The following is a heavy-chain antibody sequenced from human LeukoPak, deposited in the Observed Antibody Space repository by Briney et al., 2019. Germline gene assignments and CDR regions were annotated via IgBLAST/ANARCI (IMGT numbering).Heavy chain of an antibody. V-gene: IGHV3-30*01. CDR1: GFTFSSYA. J-gene: IGHJ3*02. CDR2: ISYDRSNK. D-gene: IGHD3-22*01. Sequence: GALRLSCAASGFTFSSYAMHWVRQAPGKGLEWVAVISYDRSNKYYADSVKGRFTISRDNSKNTLYLQMNSLRAEDTAVYYCARENSGYYSDAFDIWGQGTMVTVSS. CDR3: ARENSGYYSDAFDI.